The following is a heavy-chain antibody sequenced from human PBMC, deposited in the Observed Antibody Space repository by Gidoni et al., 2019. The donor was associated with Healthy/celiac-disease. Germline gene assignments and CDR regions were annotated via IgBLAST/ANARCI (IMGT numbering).Heavy chain of an antibody. CDR2: ISYDGSNK. CDR3: AKDQGGSYLGCCDY. V-gene: IGHV3-30*18. Sequence: QVQLVESGGGVVQPGRSLRLSCAASAFTVSSYGMHWVRQAPGKGLEWVAVISYDGSNKYYADSVKGRFTISRDNSKNTLYLQMNSLRAEDTAVYYCAKDQGGSYLGCCDYSCQGTLVTVSS. J-gene: IGHJ4*02. D-gene: IGHD1-26*01. CDR1: AFTVSSYG.